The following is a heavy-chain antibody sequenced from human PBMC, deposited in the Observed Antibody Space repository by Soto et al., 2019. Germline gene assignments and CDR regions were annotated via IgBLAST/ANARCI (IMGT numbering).Heavy chain of an antibody. CDR2: INPNSGGT. CDR1: GYTFTGYY. V-gene: IGHV1-2*04. D-gene: IGHD2-2*01. Sequence: ASVKVSCKASGYTFTGYYMHWVRQAPGQGLEWMGWINPNSGGTNYAQKFQGWVTMTRDTSISTAYMELSRLRSDDTAVYYCARYCICSSTSCQDDAFDIWGQGTMVTVSS. CDR3: ARYCICSSTSCQDDAFDI. J-gene: IGHJ3*02.